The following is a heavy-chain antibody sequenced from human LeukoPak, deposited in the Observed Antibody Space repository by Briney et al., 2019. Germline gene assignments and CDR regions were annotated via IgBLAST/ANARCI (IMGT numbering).Heavy chain of an antibody. CDR3: ARGGGYNEPFDY. J-gene: IGHJ4*02. Sequence: ASVKVSCKASGYTFTSYYMHWVRQAPGQGLEWMGIINPSGGSTSYAQKFQGRVTITADKSTSTAYMELSSLRSEDTAVYYCARGGGYNEPFDYWGQGTLVTVSS. CDR2: INPSGGST. D-gene: IGHD5-24*01. V-gene: IGHV1-46*01. CDR1: GYTFTSYY.